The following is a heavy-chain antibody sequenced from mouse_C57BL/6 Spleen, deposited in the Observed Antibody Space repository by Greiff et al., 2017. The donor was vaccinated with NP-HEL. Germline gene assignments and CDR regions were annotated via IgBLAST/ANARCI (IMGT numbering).Heavy chain of an antibody. Sequence: EVQLVESEGGLVQPGSSMKLSCTASGFTFSDYYMAWVRQVPEKGLEWVANINYDGSSTYYLDSLKSRFIISRDNAKNILYLQMSSLKSEDTATYYCARDRDYYGGGWYFDVWGTGTTVTVSS. CDR3: ARDRDYYGGGWYFDV. D-gene: IGHD1-1*01. V-gene: IGHV5-16*01. CDR2: INYDGSST. CDR1: GFTFSDYY. J-gene: IGHJ1*03.